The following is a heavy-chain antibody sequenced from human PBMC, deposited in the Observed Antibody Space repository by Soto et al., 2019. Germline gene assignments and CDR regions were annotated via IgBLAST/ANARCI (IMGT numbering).Heavy chain of an antibody. Sequence: EVQLVESGGGLVQPGGSLRLSCAASGFTVSSNYMSWVRQAPGKGLEWVSVIYSGGSTYYADSLKGRFTISRDSSKNTLYLQMNSLRAEDTAVYYCARVHSSRIYYYYYMDVWGKGTTVTVSS. CDR2: IYSGGST. J-gene: IGHJ6*03. V-gene: IGHV3-66*01. D-gene: IGHD6-13*01. CDR1: GFTVSSNY. CDR3: ARVHSSRIYYYYYMDV.